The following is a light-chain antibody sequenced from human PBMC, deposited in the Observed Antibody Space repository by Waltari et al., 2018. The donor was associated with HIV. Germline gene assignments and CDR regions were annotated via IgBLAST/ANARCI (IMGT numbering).Light chain of an antibody. Sequence: QSVLTQPPSASGTPGQRVTMSCSGSSSNIGRTSVNWYQQLPGTAPKLLTYSANRRPFWVPARFSGSKSGTSGSLAISGLQSEDEAVYYCASWEDSLNGVVFGGGTKLTVL. J-gene: IGLJ2*01. CDR3: ASWEDSLNGVV. CDR2: SAN. CDR1: SSNIGRTS. V-gene: IGLV1-44*01.